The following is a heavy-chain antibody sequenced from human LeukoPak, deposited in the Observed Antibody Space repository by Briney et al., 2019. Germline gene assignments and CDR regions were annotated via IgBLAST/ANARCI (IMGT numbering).Heavy chain of an antibody. J-gene: IGHJ4*02. V-gene: IGHV3-48*01. CDR1: GFTFSSYS. CDR3: AREVSAYYYDSSGYADYFDY. CDR2: ISSSSSTI. Sequence: GGSLRLSCAASGFTFSSYSMNWVRQAPGKGLEWVSYISSSSSTIYYADSVKGRFTISRDNAKNSLYLQMNSLRAEDTAVYYCAREVSAYYYDSSGYADYFDYWGQGTLVTVSS. D-gene: IGHD3-22*01.